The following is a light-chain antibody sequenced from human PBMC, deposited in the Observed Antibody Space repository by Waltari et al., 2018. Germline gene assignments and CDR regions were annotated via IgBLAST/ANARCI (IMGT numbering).Light chain of an antibody. CDR2: SND. CDR1: SSNLGTNP. J-gene: IGLJ2*01. CDR3: ATWDDSLNGQL. Sequence: QSVLTQPPSASGTPGQRVTISCSGSSSNLGTNPVNWYQQLPGAAPKLLLFSNDQRASGVPERFSGSKSGTSASLAISGLQSEDEADYYCATWDDSLNGQLFGGGTKLAVL. V-gene: IGLV1-44*01.